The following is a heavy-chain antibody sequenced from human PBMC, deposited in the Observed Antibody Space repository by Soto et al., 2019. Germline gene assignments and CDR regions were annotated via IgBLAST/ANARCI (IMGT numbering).Heavy chain of an antibody. D-gene: IGHD3-10*01. CDR3: ARDSYYYGSGSYYSENWFDP. Sequence: GGSLRLSCAASGFTFSSYSMNWVRQAPGKGLEWVSYIIGSGSTIYYADSVKARFTISRDNAKNSLYLQMNSLRAEDTAVYYCARDSYYYGSGSYYSENWFDPWGQGTLVTVSS. V-gene: IGHV3-48*01. CDR1: GFTFSSYS. J-gene: IGHJ5*02. CDR2: IIGSGSTI.